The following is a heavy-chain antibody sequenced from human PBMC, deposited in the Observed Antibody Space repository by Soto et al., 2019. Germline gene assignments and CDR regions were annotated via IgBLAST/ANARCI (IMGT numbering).Heavy chain of an antibody. D-gene: IGHD4-4*01. CDR3: ARGLNYALDY. V-gene: IGHV4-59*02. CDR2: IYYSGST. CDR1: GGSVSSYY. J-gene: IGHJ4*02. Sequence: SETLSLTSTVSGGSVSSYYWSWIRQPPGKGLEWIGYIYYSGSTNYNPSLKSRVTISVDTSKNQFSLKLSSVTAADTAVYYCARGLNYALDYWGQGTLVTVSS.